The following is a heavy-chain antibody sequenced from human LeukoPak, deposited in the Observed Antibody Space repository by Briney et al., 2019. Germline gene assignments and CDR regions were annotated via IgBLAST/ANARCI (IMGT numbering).Heavy chain of an antibody. CDR2: IIPIFGTA. CDR1: GGTFSSYA. J-gene: IGHJ4*02. D-gene: IGHD2-21*01. Sequence: ASVTVSCKASGGTFSSYAISWVRQAPGQGLEWMGGIIPIFGTANYAQKFQGRVTITADESTSTAYMELSSLRSEDTAVYYCARELAYCGGECYWPEYYFDYWGQGTLVTVSS. V-gene: IGHV1-69*13. CDR3: ARELAYCGGECYWPEYYFDY.